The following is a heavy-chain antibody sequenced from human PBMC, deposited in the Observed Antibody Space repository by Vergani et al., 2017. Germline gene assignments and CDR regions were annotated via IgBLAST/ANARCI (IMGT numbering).Heavy chain of an antibody. CDR1: GYTFTSYG. D-gene: IGHD3-3*01. V-gene: IGHV1-18*01. Sequence: QVQLVQSGAEVKKPGASVKVSCKASGYTFTSYGISWVRQAPGQGLEWVGWISAYNGNTNYAQKLQGRVTMTTDTSTSTAYMELRSLRSDDTAVYYCARPTLLLEWLGGFDPWGQGTLVTVSS. J-gene: IGHJ5*02. CDR2: ISAYNGNT. CDR3: ARPTLLLEWLGGFDP.